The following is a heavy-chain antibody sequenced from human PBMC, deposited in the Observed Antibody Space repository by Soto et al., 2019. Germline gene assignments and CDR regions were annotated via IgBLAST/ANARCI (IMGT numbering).Heavy chain of an antibody. CDR2: ISWSGNT. V-gene: IGHV4-59*13. CDR3: VRGWYELLTGVLLIFAY. D-gene: IGHD3-9*01. Sequence: QVHLQDSGPKQVKSSETLSLTCTVSGGSINAFSWNWIRQAPGKGLQWIGYISWSGNTTHSPSLRRRVTMSVDTSTNQFSLRLKSVAAAVTAVYYCVRGWYELLTGVLLIFAYWGRGTPVTVPS. J-gene: IGHJ4*02. CDR1: GGSINAFS.